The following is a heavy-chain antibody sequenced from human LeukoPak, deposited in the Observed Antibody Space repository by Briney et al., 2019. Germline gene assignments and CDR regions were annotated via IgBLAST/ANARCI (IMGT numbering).Heavy chain of an antibody. CDR1: GFTFNIYW. CDR2: IDSNGGGA. D-gene: IGHD6-13*01. V-gene: IGHV3-74*03. CDR3: ARAKYSSRWSLDY. Sequence: GGSLRHSCATSGFTFNIYWMQWVRQVPGKGLVWVSRIDSNGGGATYADPVKGRFTTSRDNGNNTMYLQMNSLRAEDTAIYYCARAKYSSRWSLDYWGQGALVTVSS. J-gene: IGHJ4*02.